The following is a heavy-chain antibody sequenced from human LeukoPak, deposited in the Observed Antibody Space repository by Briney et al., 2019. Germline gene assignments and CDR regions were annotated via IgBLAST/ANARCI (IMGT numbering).Heavy chain of an antibody. D-gene: IGHD3-22*01. CDR1: GYTFTGYY. CDR2: INPNSGGT. V-gene: IGHV1-2*02. CDR3: ARGPPTIVVVITTGDFDS. Sequence: GASVKVSCKASGYTFTGYYIHWVRQAPGQGLEWMGWINPNSGGTNYAQKVQGRVTMTRDTSISTAYMELRRLRSDDRAVYYCARGPPTIVVVITTGDFDSWGQGTLVTVSS. J-gene: IGHJ4*02.